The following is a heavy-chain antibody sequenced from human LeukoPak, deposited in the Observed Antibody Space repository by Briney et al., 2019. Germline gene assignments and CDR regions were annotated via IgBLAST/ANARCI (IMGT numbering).Heavy chain of an antibody. CDR2: IIPIFGTA. CDR1: GYTFTSYA. CDR3: ARDMVIRDYYYYGMDV. J-gene: IGHJ6*02. V-gene: IGHV1-69*13. D-gene: IGHD3-22*01. Sequence: GASVKVSCKASGYTFTSYAISWVRQAPGQGLEWMGGIIPIFGTANYAQKFQGRVTITADESTSTAYMELSSLRSEDTAVYYCARDMVIRDYYYYGMDVWGQGTTVTVSS.